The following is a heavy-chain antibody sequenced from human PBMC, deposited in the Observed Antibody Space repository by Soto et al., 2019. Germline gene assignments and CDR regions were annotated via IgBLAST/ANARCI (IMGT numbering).Heavy chain of an antibody. Sequence: QVQLVESGGGVVQPGRSLRLSCAASGFTFSSYAMHWVRQAPGKGLEWVAGISYDGSNKYSADSVKGRFTISRDNSKNTLYLQMNSLRADDTAVYYCARDRSSGWYYFDYWGQGTLVTVSS. CDR1: GFTFSSYA. CDR2: ISYDGSNK. D-gene: IGHD6-19*01. CDR3: ARDRSSGWYYFDY. J-gene: IGHJ4*02. V-gene: IGHV3-30-3*01.